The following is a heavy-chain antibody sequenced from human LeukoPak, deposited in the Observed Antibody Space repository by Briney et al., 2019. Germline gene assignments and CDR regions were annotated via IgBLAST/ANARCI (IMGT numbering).Heavy chain of an antibody. CDR1: GGSFSGYY. V-gene: IGHV4-34*01. J-gene: IGHJ4*02. CDR3: AREVDVVMATAVNFDF. Sequence: SETLSLTCAVYGGSFSGYYWSWIRQPPGKGLEWIGEINHSGSTNYNPSLKSRVTISVDTSKNQFSLHLNSVTPEDTAVYYCAREVDVVMATAVNFDFWGQGTLVTVSS. CDR2: INHSGST. D-gene: IGHD2-21*02.